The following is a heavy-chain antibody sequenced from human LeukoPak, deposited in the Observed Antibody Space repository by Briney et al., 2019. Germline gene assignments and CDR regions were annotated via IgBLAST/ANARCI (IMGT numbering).Heavy chain of an antibody. J-gene: IGHJ1*01. Sequence: GGSLRLSCAASGFTFSSYWMSWVRQAPGKGLEWVANIKQDGSEKYYVDSVKGRFTISRDNAKNSLYLQMNSLRAEDTAVYYCASFSSSSWYLKYFQHWGQGTLVTVSS. CDR3: ASFSSSSWYLKYFQH. CDR2: IKQDGSEK. D-gene: IGHD6-13*01. CDR1: GFTFSSYW. V-gene: IGHV3-7*01.